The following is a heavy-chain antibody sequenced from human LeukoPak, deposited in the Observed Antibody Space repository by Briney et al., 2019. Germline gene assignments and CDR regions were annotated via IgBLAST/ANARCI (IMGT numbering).Heavy chain of an antibody. Sequence: SQTLSLTCTVSGGSISSGGYYWNWIRQHPGKGLEWIGYIYYSGSTYYNPSLKSRVTISVDTSKNQFSLKLSSVTAADTAVYYCARASFSSSWYDPVDYWGQGTLVTVSS. J-gene: IGHJ4*02. V-gene: IGHV4-31*03. CDR1: GGSISSGGYY. CDR2: IYYSGST. CDR3: ARASFSSSWYDPVDY. D-gene: IGHD6-13*01.